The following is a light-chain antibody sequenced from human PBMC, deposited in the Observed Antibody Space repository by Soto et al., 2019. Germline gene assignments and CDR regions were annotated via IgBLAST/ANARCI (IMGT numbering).Light chain of an antibody. V-gene: IGKV3-20*01. CDR2: GAS. Sequence: EIVLTQSPGTLSLSPGERATLSCRASQSVSSNYLAWFQQKPGQAPRVLIYGASSRATGIPDRFSGSGSGKDFTLTISRLEPEDFAVYYCQQYGSSPYTFGQGTKLVIK. J-gene: IGKJ2*01. CDR1: QSVSSNY. CDR3: QQYGSSPYT.